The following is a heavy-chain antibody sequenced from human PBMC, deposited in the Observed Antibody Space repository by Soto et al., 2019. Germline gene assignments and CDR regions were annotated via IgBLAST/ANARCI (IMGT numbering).Heavy chain of an antibody. D-gene: IGHD3-22*01. CDR2: IKQDGSEK. CDR3: ASGPRITMIVVGWGFEP. V-gene: IGHV3-7*05. Sequence: EVQLVESGGGLVQPGGSLRLSCAASGLTFSSYWMSWVRQAPGKGLEWVANIKQDGSEKYYVDAVKGRFTISRDTAKNSLYLQMNSLRAEDTAVYYCASGPRITMIVVGWGFEPWGQGTLVTVSS. CDR1: GLTFSSYW. J-gene: IGHJ5*02.